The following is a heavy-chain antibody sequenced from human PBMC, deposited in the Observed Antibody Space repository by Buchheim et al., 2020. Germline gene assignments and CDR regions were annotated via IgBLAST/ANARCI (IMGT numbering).Heavy chain of an antibody. CDR3: TRDILGF. J-gene: IGHJ4*02. V-gene: IGHV3-72*01. Sequence: EVQLVESGGGLVQPGGSLRLSCAASGFTFSDYHVDWARQAPGKGLEWVARSRNKANNYTTESAASVKGRFTISRDDLKNSVYLQMNSLKTEDTAIYYCTRDILGFWGLGT. CDR1: GFTFSDYH. D-gene: IGHD3-16*01. CDR2: SRNKANNYTT.